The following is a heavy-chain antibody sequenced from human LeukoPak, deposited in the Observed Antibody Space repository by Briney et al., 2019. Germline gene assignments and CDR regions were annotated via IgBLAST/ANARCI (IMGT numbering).Heavy chain of an antibody. V-gene: IGHV3-74*01. CDR3: ARDPGSSAFDL. CDR2: ITRDGSST. J-gene: IGHJ4*02. D-gene: IGHD1-14*01. CDR1: GFTFSSSW. Sequence: PGGSLRLSCAASGFTFSSSWMHWVRQAPGKGLVWVSRITRDGSSTTYADSVKGRFTISRDNAKKSLFLELNSLRADDTAVFYCARDPGSSAFDLWGQGSLVTVST.